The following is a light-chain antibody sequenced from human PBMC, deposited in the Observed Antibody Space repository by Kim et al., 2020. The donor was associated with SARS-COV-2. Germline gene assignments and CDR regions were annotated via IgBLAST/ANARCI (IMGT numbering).Light chain of an antibody. CDR3: ATWDDSLNGPV. CDR2: SND. J-gene: IGLJ2*01. CDR1: SSNIGSNT. Sequence: ELTQPPSTSGTPGQRVTISCSGSSSNIGSNTVNWYHQVPGTAPRLLIYSNDQRPSGVPDRFSGSKSGTSASLAISGLQSEDEADYYCATWDDSLNGPVFGGGTQLTVL. V-gene: IGLV1-44*01.